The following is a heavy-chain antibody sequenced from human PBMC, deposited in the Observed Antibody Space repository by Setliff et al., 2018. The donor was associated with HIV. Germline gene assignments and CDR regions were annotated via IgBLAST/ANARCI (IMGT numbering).Heavy chain of an antibody. D-gene: IGHD2-21*02. CDR3: ARGDTTPIYPNYMDV. CDR2: IGGSDGST. J-gene: IGHJ6*03. V-gene: IGHV3-21*06. CDR1: GFIFRTYA. Sequence: GVSLRLSCATSGFIFRTYAMSWVRQAPGKGLEWVSVIGGSDGSTYYADSVKGRFTISRDNAKNSLYLQMNSLTVEDTAVYYCARGDTTPIYPNYMDVWGKGTTVTVSS.